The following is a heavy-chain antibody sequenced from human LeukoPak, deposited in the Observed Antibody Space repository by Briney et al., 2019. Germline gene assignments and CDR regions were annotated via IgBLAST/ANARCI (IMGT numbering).Heavy chain of an antibody. CDR1: CFSLEFYS. J-gene: IGHJ4*02. V-gene: IGHV3-30-3*01. CDR2: ISYDGTKK. D-gene: IGHD3-22*01. Sequence: GGSLRLSCGASCFSLEFYSIHWVRQAPGKGLEWVAVISYDGTKKYYADSVEGRFPISRDNSKSTVYLQMNTLRVECRAVYYCGRATDSSAYFGPFVFDSWGPGTLVTVSS. CDR3: GRATDSSAYFGPFVFDS.